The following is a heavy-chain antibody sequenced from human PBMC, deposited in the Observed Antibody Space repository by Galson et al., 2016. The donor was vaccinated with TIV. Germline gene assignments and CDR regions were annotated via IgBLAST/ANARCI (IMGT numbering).Heavy chain of an antibody. Sequence: SVKVSCKASGGTFSNYAISWVRQAPGQGLEWMGGIIPISGPPNYAQKFQGRVTITADESTSTAYMELGSLRSGETAVDSCAGDRSLKGGSGKTGGWFDPWGQGTLVTVSS. CDR2: IIPISGPP. CDR1: GGTFSNYA. D-gene: IGHD3-3*01. CDR3: AGDRSLKGGSGKTGGWFDP. J-gene: IGHJ5*02. V-gene: IGHV1-69*13.